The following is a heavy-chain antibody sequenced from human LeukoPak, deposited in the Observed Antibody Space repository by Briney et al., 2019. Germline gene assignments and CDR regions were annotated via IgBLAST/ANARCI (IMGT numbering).Heavy chain of an antibody. Sequence: GRSLRLSCAASGFTFSSYGRHWVRQAPGKGLEWVAVIWYDGSNKYYADSVKGRFTISRDNSKNTLYLQMNSLRAEDTAVYYCARVVVVPAAIGAYEGGYFDYWGQGTLVTVSS. D-gene: IGHD2-2*02. CDR2: IWYDGSNK. CDR3: ARVVVVPAAIGAYEGGYFDY. CDR1: GFTFSSYG. J-gene: IGHJ4*02. V-gene: IGHV3-33*01.